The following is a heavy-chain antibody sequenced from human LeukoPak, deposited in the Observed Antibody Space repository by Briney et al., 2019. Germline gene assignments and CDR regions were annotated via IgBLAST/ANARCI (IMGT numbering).Heavy chain of an antibody. J-gene: IGHJ4*02. CDR1: GFTFNTYT. CDR2: ISAGATAT. CDR3: AKGGTTAWTAVDY. Sequence: GGSLRLSCAASGFTFNTYTMNWVRQAPGKGLEWVSSISAGATATYYADSAKGRFTISRDNSENTLYLQMNSLRADDTALYYCAKGGTTAWTAVDYWGQGTLVTVSS. V-gene: IGHV3-23*01. D-gene: IGHD4-11*01.